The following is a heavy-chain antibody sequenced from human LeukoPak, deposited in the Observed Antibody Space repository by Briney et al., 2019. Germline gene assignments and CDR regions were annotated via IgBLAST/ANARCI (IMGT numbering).Heavy chain of an antibody. J-gene: IGHJ6*03. CDR3: ARGRGGSSRYQYYYMDV. CDR2: INTKTGNS. CDR1: GYRLTSYA. Sequence: ASVKVSCKASGYRLTSYAMNWVRQVPGQGLEWMGWINTKTGNSTYAQGFTGRFVFSLDTSVSTAYLQISSLKAEDTAVYYCARGRGGSSRYQYYYMDVWGTGTTVTVSS. D-gene: IGHD3-10*01. V-gene: IGHV7-4-1*02.